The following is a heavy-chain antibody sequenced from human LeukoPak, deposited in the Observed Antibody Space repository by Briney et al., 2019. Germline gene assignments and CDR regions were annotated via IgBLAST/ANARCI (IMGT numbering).Heavy chain of an antibody. CDR3: ARHGDYGDPFDY. D-gene: IGHD4-17*01. V-gene: IGHV4-39*01. CDR2: IYYSGRT. J-gene: IGHJ4*02. CDR1: GGSLSSSTYY. Sequence: SETLSLTCSVSGGSLSSSTYYWSWVRHPPREGLDWIGSIYYSGRTYYNPSLNSRVTISVDTSKNQFSLTLSSVTAADTAVYYCARHGDYGDPFDYWGQGTLVTVSS.